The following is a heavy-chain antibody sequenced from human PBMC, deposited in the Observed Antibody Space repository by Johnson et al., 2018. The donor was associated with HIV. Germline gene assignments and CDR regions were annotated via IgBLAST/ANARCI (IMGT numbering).Heavy chain of an antibody. Sequence: QVQLVESGGGVVQPGRSLRLSCAASGFTFSSYAMHWVRQAPGKGLEWVAVISYDGSNKYYADYVKGRFTISRDNSKNTLYLQMNSLRAEDTAVYYCARSTELGHDAFDIWGQGTMVTVSS. CDR2: ISYDGSNK. V-gene: IGHV3-30-3*01. CDR1: GFTFSSYA. J-gene: IGHJ3*02. CDR3: ARSTELGHDAFDI. D-gene: IGHD6-13*01.